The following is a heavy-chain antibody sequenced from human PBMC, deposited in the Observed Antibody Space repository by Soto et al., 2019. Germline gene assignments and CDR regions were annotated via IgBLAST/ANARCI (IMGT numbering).Heavy chain of an antibody. J-gene: IGHJ6*02. CDR2: IYYSGST. Sequence: SETLSLTCAVSGGSISSYYWSWIRQPPGKGLEWIGYIYYSGSTNYNPSLKSRVTISVDTSKSPFSLKLSSVTAADTAVYYCASDISIVATPGDYYGMDVWGQGTTVTVSS. CDR3: ASDISIVATPGDYYGMDV. D-gene: IGHD5-12*01. V-gene: IGHV4-59*13. CDR1: GGSISSYY.